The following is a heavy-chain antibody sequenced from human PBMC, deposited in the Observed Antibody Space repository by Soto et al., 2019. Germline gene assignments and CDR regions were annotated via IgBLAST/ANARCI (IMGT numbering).Heavy chain of an antibody. D-gene: IGHD3-9*01. Sequence: QVQLQESGPGLVKPSETLSLTCTVSNGSIINYYWSWIRQPPGKGLEWIGFIYYSGSTNYNPYLKDRITLSVDMSRNQLSLKLNFVTAADTAGYYRASSLTLATTTRDAFDLWGQGTTVTVS. V-gene: IGHV4-59*01. J-gene: IGHJ3*01. CDR3: ASSLTLATTTRDAFDL. CDR1: NGSIINYY. CDR2: IYYSGST.